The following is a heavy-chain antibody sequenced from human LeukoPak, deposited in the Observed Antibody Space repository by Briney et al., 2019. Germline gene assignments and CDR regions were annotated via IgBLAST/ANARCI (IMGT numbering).Heavy chain of an antibody. D-gene: IGHD2-15*01. Sequence: GGSLRLSCATSGFSFTDYPMNWVRQTPGKGLEWVSVIYGGGSTYYADSVRDRFTISRDNSKNTLYLQMNSLRAEDTAVYYCASASCSGSSCYSGYFDYWGQGTLVTVSS. CDR3: ASASCSGSSCYSGYFDY. V-gene: IGHV3-53*01. J-gene: IGHJ4*02. CDR2: IYGGGST. CDR1: GFSFTDYP.